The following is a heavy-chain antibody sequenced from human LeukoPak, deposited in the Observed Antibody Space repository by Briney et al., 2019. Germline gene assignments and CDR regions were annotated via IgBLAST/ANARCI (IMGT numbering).Heavy chain of an antibody. D-gene: IGHD3-22*01. J-gene: IGHJ1*01. CDR2: MNPNSGNT. Sequence: ASVKVSCKASGYTFTSYDINWVRQATGQGREWMGWMNPNSGNTGYAQKFQGRVTMTRNTSINTAYMELSSLTSEDTAVYYCARRMNYDSRVFQHWGQGTLVTVSS. CDR3: ARRMNYDSRVFQH. V-gene: IGHV1-8*01. CDR1: GYTFTSYD.